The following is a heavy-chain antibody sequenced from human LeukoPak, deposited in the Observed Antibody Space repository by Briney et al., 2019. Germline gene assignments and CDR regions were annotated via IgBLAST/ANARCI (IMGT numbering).Heavy chain of an antibody. V-gene: IGHV4-4*02. CDR3: ATGTAAADSFDY. CDR1: GGSISSSNW. Sequence: SETLSLTCAVSGGSISSSNWWSWVRQPPGKGLEWIGEIYHSGSTNYNPPLKSRVTISVDRSKNQFSLKLSSVTAADTAVYYCATGTAAADSFDYWGQGTLVTVSS. J-gene: IGHJ4*02. D-gene: IGHD6-13*01. CDR2: IYHSGST.